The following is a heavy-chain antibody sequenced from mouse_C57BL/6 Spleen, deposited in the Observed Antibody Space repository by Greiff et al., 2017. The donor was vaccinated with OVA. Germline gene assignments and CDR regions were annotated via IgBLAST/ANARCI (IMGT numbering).Heavy chain of an antibody. CDR2: IDPEDGET. CDR1: GFNIKDYY. Sequence: EVQLQQSGAELVKPGASVKLSCTASGFNIKDYYMHWVKQRTEQGLEWIGRIDPEDGETKYAPKFQGKATITADTSSNTACLQLSSLTSEDTAVYYCALLGGSSYVFDVWGTGTTVTVSS. V-gene: IGHV14-2*01. J-gene: IGHJ1*03. D-gene: IGHD1-1*01. CDR3: ALLGGSSYVFDV.